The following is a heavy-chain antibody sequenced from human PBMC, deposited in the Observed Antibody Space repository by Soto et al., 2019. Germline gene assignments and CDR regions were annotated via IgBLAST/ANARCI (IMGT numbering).Heavy chain of an antibody. CDR3: AHSPAYWSGPGCAYFDY. Sequence: SGPTLVNPTQTLTLTCTFSGFSLSNSGVGVAWIRQPPGKALEWLALIYWDDDERYRPSLRSRLTITKDTSKNQVVLTMTNVDPVDTATYYCAHSPAYWSGPGCAYFDYWGLGTLVTVSS. J-gene: IGHJ4*02. CDR1: GFSLSNSGVG. V-gene: IGHV2-5*02. CDR2: IYWDDDE. D-gene: IGHD2-15*01.